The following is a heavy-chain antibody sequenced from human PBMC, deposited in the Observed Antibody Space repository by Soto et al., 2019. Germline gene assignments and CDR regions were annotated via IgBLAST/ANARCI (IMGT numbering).Heavy chain of an antibody. Sequence: GGSLRLSCAASGFTFSSYAMSWVRQAPGKGLEWVSAISGSGGSTYYADSVKGRFTISRDNSKNTLYLQMNSLRAEDTAVYYCAKVSSYYDSRGYPGYWGQGTMVTCYS. CDR2: ISGSGGST. CDR1: GFTFSSYA. J-gene: IGHJ4*02. CDR3: AKVSSYYDSRGYPGY. V-gene: IGHV3-23*01. D-gene: IGHD3-22*01.